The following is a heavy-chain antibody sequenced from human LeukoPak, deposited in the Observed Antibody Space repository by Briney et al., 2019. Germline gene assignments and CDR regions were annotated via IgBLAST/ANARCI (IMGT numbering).Heavy chain of an antibody. J-gene: IGHJ3*02. CDR2: INHSGST. V-gene: IGHV4-34*01. D-gene: IGHD5-18*01. Sequence: SETLSLTCAVYGGSFSGYYWSWIRQPPGKGLEWIGEINHSGSTNYNPSLKSRVTISVDTSKNQFSLKLSSVTAADTAVYYCARWEPLWYAFDIWGQGTMVTVSS. CDR3: ARWEPLWYAFDI. CDR1: GGSFSGYY.